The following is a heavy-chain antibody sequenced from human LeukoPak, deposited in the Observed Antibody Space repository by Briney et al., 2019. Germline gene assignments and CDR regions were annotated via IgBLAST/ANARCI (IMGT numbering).Heavy chain of an antibody. V-gene: IGHV3-23*01. J-gene: IGHJ4*02. CDR3: ARVLRGVSRFSAQDY. CDR1: GFTFSSYG. D-gene: IGHD3-3*01. Sequence: PGGSLRLSCAASGFTFSSYGMSWVRQAPGKGLEWVSAISGSGGSTYYADSVKGRFTISRDNSKNTLYLQMNSLRDDDTAVFYCARVLRGVSRFSAQDYWGQGTLVTVSS. CDR2: ISGSGGST.